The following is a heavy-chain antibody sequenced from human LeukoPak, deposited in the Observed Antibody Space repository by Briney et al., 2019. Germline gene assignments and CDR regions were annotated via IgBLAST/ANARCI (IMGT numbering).Heavy chain of an antibody. V-gene: IGHV3-74*01. CDR3: ASLPGDNWNYEDGYNYYYYMDV. Sequence: GGSLRLSCAASGFTFSSYWMHWVRQAPGKGLEWVSRINTDGSSTTYADSVKGRFTISRDNAKNTLDLQMNSLRAEDTAVYYCASLPGDNWNYEDGYNYYYYMDVWGKGTTVTVSS. CDR1: GFTFSSYW. J-gene: IGHJ6*03. CDR2: INTDGSST. D-gene: IGHD1-7*01.